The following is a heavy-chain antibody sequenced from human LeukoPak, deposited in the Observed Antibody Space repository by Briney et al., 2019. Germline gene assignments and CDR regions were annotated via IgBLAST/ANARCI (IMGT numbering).Heavy chain of an antibody. CDR1: GFTFSSYA. Sequence: PGGSLRLSCAASGFTFSSYAMSWVRQAPGKGLEWVSSISSSSSYIYYADSVKGRFTISRDNAKNSLYLQMNSLRAEDTAVYYCARGYSSGWSDFDYWGQGTLVTVSS. J-gene: IGHJ4*02. V-gene: IGHV3-21*01. D-gene: IGHD6-19*01. CDR2: ISSSSSYI. CDR3: ARGYSSGWSDFDY.